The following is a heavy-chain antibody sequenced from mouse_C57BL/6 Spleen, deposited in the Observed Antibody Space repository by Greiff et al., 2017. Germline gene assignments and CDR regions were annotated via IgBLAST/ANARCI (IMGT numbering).Heavy chain of an antibody. J-gene: IGHJ2*01. CDR3: AKAGYDGTPFDY. CDR2: IWRGGST. CDR1: GFSLTSYG. Sequence: VKLMESGPGLVQPSQSLSITCTVSGFSLTSYGVHWVRQSPGKGLEWLGVIWRGGSTDYNAAFMSRLSITKDNSKSQVFFKMNSLQADDTAIYYCAKAGYDGTPFDYWGQGTTLTVSS. D-gene: IGHD2-2*01. V-gene: IGHV2-5*01.